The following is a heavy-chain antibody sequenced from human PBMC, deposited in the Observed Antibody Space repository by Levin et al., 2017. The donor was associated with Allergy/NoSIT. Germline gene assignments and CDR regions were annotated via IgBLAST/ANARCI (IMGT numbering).Heavy chain of an antibody. CDR1: GFTFDDYA. CDR2: ISWNSNRK. CDR3: AKDRASNWYDTRFDP. J-gene: IGHJ5*02. V-gene: IGHV3-9*01. Sequence: GGSLRLSCAASGFTFDDYAMHWVRQAPGKGLEWVSGISWNSNRKDYADSVKGRFTISRDNAKNSLYLQMNSLRPEDTAFYYCAKDRASNWYDTRFDPWGQGTLVTVSS. D-gene: IGHD1-1*01.